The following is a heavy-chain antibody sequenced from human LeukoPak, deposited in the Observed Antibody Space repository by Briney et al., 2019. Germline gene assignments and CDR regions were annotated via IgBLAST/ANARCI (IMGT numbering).Heavy chain of an antibody. CDR1: GFTFDDYA. D-gene: IGHD1-26*01. CDR3: AKEGEWELLGWFDP. Sequence: GGSLGLSCAASGFTFDDYAMHWVRQAPGKGLEWVSLISGDGGSTYYADSVKGRFTISRDNSKNSLYLQMNSLRTEDTALYYCAKEGEWELLGWFDPWGQGTLVTVSS. J-gene: IGHJ5*02. CDR2: ISGDGGST. V-gene: IGHV3-43*02.